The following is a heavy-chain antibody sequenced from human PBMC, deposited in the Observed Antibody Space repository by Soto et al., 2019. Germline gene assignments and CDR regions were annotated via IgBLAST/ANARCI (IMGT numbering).Heavy chain of an antibody. V-gene: IGHV4-4*07. CDR2: ISATGTT. CDR1: GDSMSSYY. Sequence: QVQLQESGPGLVEPSETLSLTCTVSGDSMSSYYWSWIRQSAEKGLEWIGRISATGTTTNIPSLKSRITLSVDTSKNQFSLNLKFVTAADTAVYFCARDQPGAADFWGQGTVVTVS. D-gene: IGHD7-27*01. CDR3: ARDQPGAADF. J-gene: IGHJ3*01.